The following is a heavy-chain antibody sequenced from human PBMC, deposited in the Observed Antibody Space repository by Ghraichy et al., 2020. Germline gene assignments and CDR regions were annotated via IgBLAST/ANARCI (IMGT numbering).Heavy chain of an antibody. Sequence: GESLNISCAASGFSVSSNDMNWVRQAPGNGLEWVSLIYSSGTTHYADSVKGRFTISRDTSKNTVYLQMNSLRAEDTAVYYCARRPVVAVPGSGGDNWGQGVLVTVSS. J-gene: IGHJ4*02. CDR2: IYSSGTT. V-gene: IGHV3-53*01. CDR3: ARRPVVAVPGSGGDN. CDR1: GFSVSSND. D-gene: IGHD6-19*01.